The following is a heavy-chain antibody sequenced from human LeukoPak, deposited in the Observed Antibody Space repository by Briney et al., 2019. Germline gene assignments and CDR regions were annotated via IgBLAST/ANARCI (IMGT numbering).Heavy chain of an antibody. Sequence: ASVKFSCKASGYTFTTYGISWVRQAPRPGLEWMRWISAYNGNTNYAQKFQGRVTMTRDTSISTAYMELSRLRSDDTAVYYCARGPRYCSGGSCNGYYYYYYMDVWDKGTTVTISS. CDR2: ISAYNGNT. V-gene: IGHV1-18*01. CDR1: GYTFTTYG. J-gene: IGHJ6*03. D-gene: IGHD2-15*01. CDR3: ARGPRYCSGGSCNGYYYYYYMDV.